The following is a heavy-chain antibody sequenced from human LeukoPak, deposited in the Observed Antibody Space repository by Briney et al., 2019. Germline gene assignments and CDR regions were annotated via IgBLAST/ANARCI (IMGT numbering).Heavy chain of an antibody. V-gene: IGHV4-34*03. CDR3: SGDSSSGWYAGEAFDI. CDR2: INQSGST. Sequence: SHTLSLTCAVYGRSFSGFYWSWVRQPPGKGREWIGEINQSGSTKHNTSLTSRVTLSVDTSKHQCPHRLSHVTAAAPALSSLSGDSSSGWYAGEAFDIWGQGTMVTVSS. J-gene: IGHJ3*02. D-gene: IGHD6-19*01. CDR1: GRSFSGFY.